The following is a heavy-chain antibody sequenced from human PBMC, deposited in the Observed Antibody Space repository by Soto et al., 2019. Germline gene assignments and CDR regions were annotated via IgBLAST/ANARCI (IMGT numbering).Heavy chain of an antibody. CDR3: ARDMCGDYFSFDY. CDR2: IYYSGST. D-gene: IGHD4-17*01. J-gene: IGHJ4*02. CDR1: CGSLGGGGGY. Sequence: SETQCLTCSVSCGSLGGGGGYLSWVHQHPGKGLECIGYIYYSGSTYYNPSLKSRVTISVDTSKNQFSLKLSSVNAADTALYYCARDMCGDYFSFDYWGQGTLVTVSS. V-gene: IGHV4-31*03.